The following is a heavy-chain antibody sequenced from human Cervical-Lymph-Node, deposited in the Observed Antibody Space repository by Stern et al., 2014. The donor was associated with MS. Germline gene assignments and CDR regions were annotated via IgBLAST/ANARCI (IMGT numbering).Heavy chain of an antibody. J-gene: IGHJ5*02. CDR2: IIPILGLA. D-gene: IGHD2-15*01. Sequence: AQLVQSGAEVKKPGSSMHVPCKTSGGTFISSYAITWMRQAPGPGLEWMGRIIPILGLANYAQKFQGRVTITADTSTSTSYMELSSLRSEDTAVYYCARGVVSNRAAATLHNLFDPWGQGTLVTVSS. V-gene: IGHV1-69*09. CDR1: GGTFISSYA. CDR3: ARGVVSNRAAATLHNLFDP.